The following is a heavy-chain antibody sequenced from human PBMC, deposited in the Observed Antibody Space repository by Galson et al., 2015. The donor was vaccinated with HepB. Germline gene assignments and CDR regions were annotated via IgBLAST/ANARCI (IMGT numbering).Heavy chain of an antibody. CDR1: GFTFSNYG. J-gene: IGHJ6*03. Sequence: SLRLSCAASGFTFSNYGMNWVRQAPGQGLEWVSYITSSSSIIYYADSVKGRFTISRDNAKNSLYLQMNSLRAEDTAVYYCARDGGGQGYYNFYMDFWGKGTTVTVSS. V-gene: IGHV3-48*01. CDR2: ITSSSSII. D-gene: IGHD3-16*01. CDR3: ARDGGGQGYYNFYMDF.